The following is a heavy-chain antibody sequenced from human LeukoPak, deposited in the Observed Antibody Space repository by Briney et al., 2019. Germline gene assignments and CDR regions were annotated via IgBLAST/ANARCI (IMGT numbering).Heavy chain of an antibody. CDR2: INWDSANI. CDR1: GFTFDDYA. V-gene: IGHV3-9*01. D-gene: IGHD3-3*01. Sequence: GGSLRLSCAASGFTFDDYAMHWVRQAPGKGLEWVSDINWDSANIAYADSVKGRFTISRDNAKNSLYLQMNSLRAEDTALYYCAKEGSFGVVWGQGTTVTVSS. CDR3: AKEGSFGVV. J-gene: IGHJ6*02.